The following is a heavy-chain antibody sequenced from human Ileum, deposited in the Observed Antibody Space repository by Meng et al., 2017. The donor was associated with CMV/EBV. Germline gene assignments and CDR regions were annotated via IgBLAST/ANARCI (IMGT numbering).Heavy chain of an antibody. J-gene: IGHJ4*02. Sequence: WVRQVPGQGLEWMGWIGAYNGNTNYAPKFQGRVTMTTDTRTATAYMELWSLRSDDTAFYYCARDLDSGRVSSDLILVPPSTRLFDYWGQGTLVTVSS. CDR3: ARDLDSGRVSSDLILVPPSTRLFDY. V-gene: IGHV1-18*01. CDR2: IGAYNGNT. D-gene: IGHD2/OR15-2a*01.